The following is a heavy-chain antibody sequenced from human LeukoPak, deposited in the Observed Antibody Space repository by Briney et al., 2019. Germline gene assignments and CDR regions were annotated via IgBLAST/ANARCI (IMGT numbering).Heavy chain of an antibody. V-gene: IGHV4-39*01. CDR1: DGSISSSSYY. Sequence: SETLSLTCTVSDGSISSSSYYWGWIRQPPGKGLEWIGSIYYSGSTYYNPSLKSRVTISVDTSKNQFSLKLSSVTAADTAVYYCAMRGGYEPTHDYWGQGTLVTVSS. CDR2: IYYSGST. J-gene: IGHJ4*02. CDR3: AMRGGYEPTHDY. D-gene: IGHD5-12*01.